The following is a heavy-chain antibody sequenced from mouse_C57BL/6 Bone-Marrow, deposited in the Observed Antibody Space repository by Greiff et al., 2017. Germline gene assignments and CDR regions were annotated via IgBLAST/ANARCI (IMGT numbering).Heavy chain of an antibody. CDR3: ARGYYSNLNYWYFGV. Sequence: ESGPGLVKPSQSLSLTCSVTGYSITSGYYWNWIRQFPGNKLEWMGYISYDGSNNYNPSLQNRISITRDPSKNQFFLKLNSVTTEDTATYYCARGYYSNLNYWYFGVWGTGTTVTVSS. V-gene: IGHV3-6*01. CDR1: GYSITSGYY. CDR2: ISYDGSN. J-gene: IGHJ1*03. D-gene: IGHD2-5*01.